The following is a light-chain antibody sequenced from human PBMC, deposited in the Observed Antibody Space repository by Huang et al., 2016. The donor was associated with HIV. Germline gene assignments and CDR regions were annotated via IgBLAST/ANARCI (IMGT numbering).Light chain of an antibody. J-gene: IGKJ1*01. CDR3: HHYGGSSWT. CDR1: QCVSTYY. Sequence: EIVLTQSPGTLSLSPGNGVMLSCGASQCVSTYYLGWFQQKPGQAPRLLIYGTSSRANGIPDRFSGSGSGTDFTLTISRLEPEDFAVYYCHHYGGSSWTFGLGTKVEIK. V-gene: IGKV3-20*01. CDR2: GTS.